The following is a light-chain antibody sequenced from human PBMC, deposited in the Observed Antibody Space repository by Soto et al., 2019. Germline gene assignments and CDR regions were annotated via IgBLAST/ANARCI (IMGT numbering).Light chain of an antibody. CDR2: EVT. CDR1: NRDVGGYNY. CDR3: SSYSSSSALDVI. J-gene: IGLJ2*01. Sequence: QSALAQPASVSGSPGQSITISCAETNRDVGGYNYVSWYQQYPGKAPKLIIYEVTYRPSGVSNRFSGSKSGNTASLTISGLQAEDEADYYCSSYSSSSALDVIFGGGTKLTVL. V-gene: IGLV2-14*01.